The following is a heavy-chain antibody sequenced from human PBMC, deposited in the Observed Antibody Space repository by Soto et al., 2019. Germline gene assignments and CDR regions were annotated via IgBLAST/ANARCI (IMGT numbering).Heavy chain of an antibody. CDR1: GFTFKMYW. CDR2: IYNDGSYT. Sequence: GGSLRLSCAASGFTFKMYWMHWVRQTPGKGLVWISRIYNDGSYTDYADSVRGRFTISRDNVNDTLYLQMNNLRAEDSGLYYCTRGPRPISTGTGAYWGQGTQVTVSS. J-gene: IGHJ4*02. CDR3: TRGPRPISTGTGAY. D-gene: IGHD3-10*01. V-gene: IGHV3-74*01.